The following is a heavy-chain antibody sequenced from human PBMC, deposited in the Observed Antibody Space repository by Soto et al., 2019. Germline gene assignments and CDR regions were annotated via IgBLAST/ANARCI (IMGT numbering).Heavy chain of an antibody. V-gene: IGHV3-33*01. D-gene: IGHD3-9*01. J-gene: IGHJ3*02. CDR1: GFTFSSYG. CDR2: IWYDGSNK. Sequence: GGSLRLSCAASGFTFSSYGMHWVRQAPGKGLEWVAVIWYDGSNKYYADSVKGRFTISRDNSKNTLYLQMNSLRAEDTAVYYCARDIVYDILTGHDAFAIWGQGTMVTVSS. CDR3: ARDIVYDILTGHDAFAI.